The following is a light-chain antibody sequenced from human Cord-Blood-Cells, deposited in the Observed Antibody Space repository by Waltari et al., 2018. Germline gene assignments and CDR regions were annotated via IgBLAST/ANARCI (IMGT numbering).Light chain of an antibody. V-gene: IGLV1-51*01. J-gene: IGLJ1*01. CDR1: SSNIGNNY. CDR3: GTWDSSLSAYV. Sequence: QSVLPQPPSVSAAPGQKVTISCSGSSSNIGNNYVSWYQQLPGTAPKLLIYDNNKRPPGIPDRFSGSKSGTSATLGITGLQTGDEADYYCGTWDSSLSAYVFGTGTKVTVL. CDR2: DNN.